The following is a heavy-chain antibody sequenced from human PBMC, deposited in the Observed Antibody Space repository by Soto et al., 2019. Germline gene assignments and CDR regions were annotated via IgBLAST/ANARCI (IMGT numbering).Heavy chain of an antibody. D-gene: IGHD5-18*01. J-gene: IGHJ5*02. CDR3: ARVDTAMVTYNWFDP. CDR1: GFSLSTSGVG. CDR2: IYWDDDK. V-gene: IGHV2-5*02. Sequence: QITLKESGPTLVKPTQTLTLTCTFSGFSLSTSGVGVGWIRQPPGKALEWLALIYWDDDKRYSPSLKSRLTITKDTSKNQVVLTMTNMDPVDTATYYCARVDTAMVTYNWFDPWGQGPLVTVSS.